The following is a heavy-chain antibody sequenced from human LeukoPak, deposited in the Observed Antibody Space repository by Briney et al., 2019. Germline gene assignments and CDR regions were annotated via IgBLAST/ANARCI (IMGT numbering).Heavy chain of an antibody. CDR3: ARQGLRIAVADTFDY. J-gene: IGHJ4*02. V-gene: IGHV4-39*01. Sequence: SSETLSLTCTVSGGSISSSSYYWGWIRQPPGKGLEWIGSIYYSGSTYYNPSLKSRVTISVDTSKNQFSLKLSSVTAADTAVYYCARQGLRIAVADTFDYWGQGNLVTVSS. CDR2: IYYSGST. D-gene: IGHD6-19*01. CDR1: GGSISSSSYY.